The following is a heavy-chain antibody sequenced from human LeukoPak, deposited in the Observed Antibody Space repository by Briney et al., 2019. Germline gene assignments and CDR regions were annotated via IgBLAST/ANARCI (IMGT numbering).Heavy chain of an antibody. J-gene: IGHJ4*02. CDR2: INPNSGGT. Sequence: ASVKVSCKASGYTFTGYYMHWVRQAPGQGLEWMGRINPNSGGTNYAQKFQGRVTMTRDTSISTAYMELSRLRSDDTAVYYCARASRYSSSWYDVVPKYYFDYWGQGTLVTVSS. CDR3: ARASRYSSSWYDVVPKYYFDY. CDR1: GYTFTGYY. V-gene: IGHV1-2*06. D-gene: IGHD6-13*01.